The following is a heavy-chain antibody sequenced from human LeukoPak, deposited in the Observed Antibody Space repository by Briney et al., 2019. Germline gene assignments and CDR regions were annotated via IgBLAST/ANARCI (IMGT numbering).Heavy chain of an antibody. CDR1: GFSFSIYS. J-gene: IGHJ3*01. Sequence: PGGSLRLSCAASGFSFSIYSMNWVRQAPGKGLEWDSSVSSSSTSIYYADSLKGRFTISRDNAKNSLFLQVNSLRDEDTAVYYCARGPPCSSTSCYVTGAFDFWGQGTMVTVSS. CDR3: ARGPPCSSTSCYVTGAFDF. CDR2: VSSSSTSI. D-gene: IGHD2-2*01. V-gene: IGHV3-21*01.